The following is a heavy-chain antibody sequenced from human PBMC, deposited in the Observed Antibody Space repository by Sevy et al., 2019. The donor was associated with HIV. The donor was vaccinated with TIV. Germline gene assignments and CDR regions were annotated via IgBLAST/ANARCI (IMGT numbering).Heavy chain of an antibody. CDR3: AKESPGYNYDSSGSLDY. D-gene: IGHD3-22*01. Sequence: GGSLRLSCAASGFTFNTYAMSWVPQAPGKGLEWVSGISGSAYSTYYADSVKGRFTISRDNSKNTLSLQMNSLRAEDTAVYYCAKESPGYNYDSSGSLDYWGQGTLVTVSS. CDR2: ISGSAYST. CDR1: GFTFNTYA. V-gene: IGHV3-23*01. J-gene: IGHJ4*02.